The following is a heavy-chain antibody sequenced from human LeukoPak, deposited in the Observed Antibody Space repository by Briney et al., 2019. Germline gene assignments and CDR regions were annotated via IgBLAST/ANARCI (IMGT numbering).Heavy chain of an antibody. Sequence: GGSLRLSCAASGFTFSSQWMSWVRQAPGKGLEWVANVNQGGTEKYYVDSVKGRFTISRDNAENSLYLQMNSLRAEDTAVYYCAKGRWGLTINNFDIWGQGTMVTVSS. V-gene: IGHV3-7*03. CDR2: VNQGGTEK. D-gene: IGHD3-9*01. J-gene: IGHJ3*02. CDR3: AKGRWGLTINNFDI. CDR1: GFTFSSQW.